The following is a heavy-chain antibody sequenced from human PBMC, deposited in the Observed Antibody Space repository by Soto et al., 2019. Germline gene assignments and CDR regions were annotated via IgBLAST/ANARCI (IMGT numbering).Heavy chain of an antibody. V-gene: IGHV3-21*01. CDR3: VRDYYDTSGYPNTFDM. D-gene: IGHD3-22*01. CDR2: IGSRTSDI. CDR1: GFTPSRHT. J-gene: IGHJ3*02. Sequence: GGSLRLSCAAFGFTPSRHTMNWVRQAPGKGLEWVSFIGSRTSDIYYADSVKGRFTISRDNAKNSLYLDLTRLRAEDTAVYFCVRDYYDTSGYPNTFDMWGQGTMVTVSS.